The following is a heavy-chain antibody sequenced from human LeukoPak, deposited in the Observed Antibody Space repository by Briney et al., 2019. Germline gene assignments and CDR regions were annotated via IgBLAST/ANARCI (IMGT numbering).Heavy chain of an antibody. J-gene: IGHJ6*03. V-gene: IGHV4-39*07. CDR2: IYYSGST. CDR3: ASTGPFYCSSTSCYSYYMDV. D-gene: IGHD2-2*01. CDR1: GGSISSSSYY. Sequence: PSETLSLTCTVSGGSISSSSYYWGWIRQPPGKGLEWMGSIYYSGSTYYNPSLKSRVTISVDRSKNQFSLKLSSVTAADTAVYYCASTGPFYCSSTSCYSYYMDVWGKGTTVTVSS.